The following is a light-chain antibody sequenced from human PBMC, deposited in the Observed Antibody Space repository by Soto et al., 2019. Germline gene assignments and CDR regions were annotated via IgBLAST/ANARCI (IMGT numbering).Light chain of an antibody. CDR3: QQRSNWSWT. CDR1: QSVSSY. Sequence: DIVLTQSPATLSLSPGERATLSCRASQSVSSYLAWYQQKPGQAPRLLIYDASNRATGIPARFSGSGSGTDFTLTISSLEPEDFAVSYCQQRSNWSWTFGQGTKVDIK. J-gene: IGKJ1*01. CDR2: DAS. V-gene: IGKV3-11*01.